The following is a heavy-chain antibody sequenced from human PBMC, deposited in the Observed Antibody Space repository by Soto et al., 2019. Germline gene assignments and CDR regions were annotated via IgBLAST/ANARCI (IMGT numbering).Heavy chain of an antibody. V-gene: IGHV4-38-2*01. D-gene: IGHD3-9*01. Sequence: PSETLSLTCAVSGYSISSGYYWGWIRQPPGKGLEWIGSIYHSGSTYYNPSLKSRVTISVDTSKNQFSLKLSSVTAADTAVYYCARYDILTGYLFGLDYWGQGTLVTVSS. CDR2: IYHSGST. CDR1: GYSISSGYY. CDR3: ARYDILTGYLFGLDY. J-gene: IGHJ4*02.